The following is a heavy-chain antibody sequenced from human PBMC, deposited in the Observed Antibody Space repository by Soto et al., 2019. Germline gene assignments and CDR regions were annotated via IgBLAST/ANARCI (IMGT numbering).Heavy chain of an antibody. CDR2: ISGSGGDR. Sequence: EVQLLESGGGLVQPGGSLKLSCAASGFTFSNSAMGWVRQAPGKGLEWVSGISGSGGDRYYADSVKGRFTLSRDNSGNTMYLQMSSLRAEDTAVYYCAKGDRIVATAIHNWGQGTLVTVSS. CDR1: GFTFSNSA. CDR3: AKGDRIVATAIHN. D-gene: IGHD5-12*01. J-gene: IGHJ4*02. V-gene: IGHV3-23*01.